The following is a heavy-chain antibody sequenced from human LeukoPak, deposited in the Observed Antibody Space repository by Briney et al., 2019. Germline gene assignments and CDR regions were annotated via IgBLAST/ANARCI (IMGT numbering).Heavy chain of an antibody. D-gene: IGHD3-22*01. Sequence: SETLSLTCTVSGGSISSYYWSWIRQPPGKGLEWIGYIYYSGGTNYNPSLKSRVTISVDTSKNQFSLKLSSVTAADTAVYYCARDLGGSGFRLDYWGQGTLVTVSS. CDR2: IYYSGGT. CDR3: ARDLGGSGFRLDY. V-gene: IGHV4-59*01. J-gene: IGHJ4*02. CDR1: GGSISSYY.